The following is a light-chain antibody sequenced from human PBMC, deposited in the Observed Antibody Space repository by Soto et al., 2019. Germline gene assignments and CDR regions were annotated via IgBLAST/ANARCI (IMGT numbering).Light chain of an antibody. CDR1: QSISSY. CDR2: AAS. J-gene: IGKJ1*01. V-gene: IGKV1-39*01. CDR3: QQSYSTPAT. Sequence: DIQMTQNPSSLSASVGDRVTITCRASQSISSYLNWYQQKPGKAPKLLIYAASSLQSGVPSRFSGSGSGTDFTLTISSLQPEDFATYYCQQSYSTPATFGQGTKVDIK.